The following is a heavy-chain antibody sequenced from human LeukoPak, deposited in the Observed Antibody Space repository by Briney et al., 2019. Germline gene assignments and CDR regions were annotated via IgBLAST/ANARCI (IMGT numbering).Heavy chain of an antibody. J-gene: IGHJ4*02. CDR3: ARDSRWLLDY. Sequence: PGGSLRLSCTASGFTFSSHWMTWVRQPPGKGLEWVANIKEDGGVEYYVDSVKDRFTISRDNTKNALYLQMNNLRADDTAVYFCARDSRWLLDYWGQGTLITVSS. CDR2: IKEDGGVE. D-gene: IGHD6-19*01. CDR1: GFTFSSHW. V-gene: IGHV3-7*03.